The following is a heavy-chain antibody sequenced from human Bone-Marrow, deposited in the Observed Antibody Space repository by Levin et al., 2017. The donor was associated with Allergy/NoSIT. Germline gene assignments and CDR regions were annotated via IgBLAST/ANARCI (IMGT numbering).Heavy chain of an antibody. J-gene: IGHJ4*02. CDR2: IYYSGVT. CDR1: GGSISSSTHY. V-gene: IGHV4-39*07. CDR3: ARERDLIGARAPFDY. D-gene: IGHD6-6*01. Sequence: SETLSLTCTVSGGSISSSTHYWGWVRQAPGKGLEWIGSIYYSGVTYYNPSLKSRVTISVDRSKNQFSLNLRSVTAADTAVYYCARERDLIGARAPFDYWGQGTLVTVSS.